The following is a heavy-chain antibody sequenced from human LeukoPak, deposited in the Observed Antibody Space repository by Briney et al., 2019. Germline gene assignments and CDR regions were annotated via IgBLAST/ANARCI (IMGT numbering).Heavy chain of an antibody. CDR1: GFTFSSYG. Sequence: GGSLRLSCAASGFTFSSYGMHWVRQAPGEGLEGVAFTRFDGSNKYYADSVKGRFTISRDNSKNTLYLQMNSLTTEDTAVYYCAKSASGYSSSWYCLDYWGQGTLVTVSS. V-gene: IGHV3-30*02. CDR2: TRFDGSNK. J-gene: IGHJ4*02. CDR3: AKSASGYSSSWYCLDY. D-gene: IGHD6-13*01.